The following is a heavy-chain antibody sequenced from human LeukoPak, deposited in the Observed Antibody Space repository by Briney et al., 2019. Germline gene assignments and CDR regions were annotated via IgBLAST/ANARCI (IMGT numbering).Heavy chain of an antibody. J-gene: IGHJ4*02. CDR2: IYHSGST. D-gene: IGHD3-10*01. Sequence: SGTLSLTCAVSGGSISSSNWWSWVRQPPGKGLEWIGEIYHSGSTNYNPSLKSRVTISVDKSKNQFSLKLSSVTAADTAVYYCATTYYYGSGTFDYWGQGTLVTVSS. V-gene: IGHV4-4*02. CDR1: GGSISSSNW. CDR3: ATTYYYGSGTFDY.